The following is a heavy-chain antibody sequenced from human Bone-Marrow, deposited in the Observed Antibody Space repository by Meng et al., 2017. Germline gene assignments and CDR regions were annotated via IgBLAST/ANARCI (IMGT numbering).Heavy chain of an antibody. Sequence: GESLKISCAACGFTFSSYDMHWVRQATGKGLEWVSAIGTAGDTYYPGSVKGQFTISRENAKNSLYLQMNSLRAEDTAVYYCAKDPYGSGSYSKYFQHWGQGTLVTVSS. D-gene: IGHD3-10*01. CDR3: AKDPYGSGSYSKYFQH. CDR2: IGTAGDT. J-gene: IGHJ1*01. CDR1: GFTFSSYD. V-gene: IGHV3-13*03.